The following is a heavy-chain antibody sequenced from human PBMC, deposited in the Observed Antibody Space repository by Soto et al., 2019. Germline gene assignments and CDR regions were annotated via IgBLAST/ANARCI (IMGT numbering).Heavy chain of an antibody. J-gene: IGHJ4*02. Sequence: QVQLVESGGGVVQPGRSLRRSCAASGFTFSSYAMHWVRQAPGKGLEWVAVISYDGSNKYYADSVKGRFTISRDNSKHTLYLQMNSLRDEATAVYYCAATYGDYVYFDYWGQGTLVTVSS. CDR2: ISYDGSNK. CDR1: GFTFSSYA. D-gene: IGHD4-17*01. V-gene: IGHV3-30-3*01. CDR3: AATYGDYVYFDY.